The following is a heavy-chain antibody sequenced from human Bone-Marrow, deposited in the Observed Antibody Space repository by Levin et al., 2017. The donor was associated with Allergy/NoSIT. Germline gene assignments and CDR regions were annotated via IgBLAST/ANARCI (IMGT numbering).Heavy chain of an antibody. CDR2: IHYTGTT. CDR3: ARYYGGGGDCSHFDY. V-gene: IGHV4-59*01. D-gene: IGHD2-21*02. Sequence: SETLSLTCIVSGGSITTYYWSWIREPPGKGLEWIGFIHYTGTTRCDPSLESRATISIDTSKNQFSLNLRSVTAADTAIYYCARYYGGGGDCSHFDYWGQGTLVTVSS. J-gene: IGHJ4*02. CDR1: GGSITTYY.